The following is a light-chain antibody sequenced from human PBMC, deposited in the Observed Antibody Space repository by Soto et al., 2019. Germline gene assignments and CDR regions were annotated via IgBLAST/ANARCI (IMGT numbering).Light chain of an antibody. V-gene: IGLV2-23*01. CDR2: EGS. CDR3: CSYAGSNSLV. J-gene: IGLJ3*02. Sequence: QSVLTQPASVSGSPGQSITISCTGTSSDIGSYYLVSWYKQHPGKAPELMIYEGSKRPSGVSNRFSGSKSGNTASLTISGLQPEDGADYYCCSYAGSNSLVFGGGTQLTVL. CDR1: SSDIGSYYL.